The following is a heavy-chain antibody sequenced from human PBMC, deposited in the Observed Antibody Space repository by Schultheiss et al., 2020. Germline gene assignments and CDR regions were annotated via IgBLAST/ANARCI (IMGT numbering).Heavy chain of an antibody. CDR3: ARGGPRYCSSTSCYYPNWFDP. D-gene: IGHD2-2*01. Sequence: GESLKVSCKASGYTFTSYGISWVRQAPGQGLEWMGWISAYNGNTTYAQKLQGRVTMTTDTSTSTAYMELRSLRSDDTAVYYCARGGPRYCSSTSCYYPNWFDPWGQGTLVTVSS. V-gene: IGHV1-18*04. CDR1: GYTFTSYG. J-gene: IGHJ5*02. CDR2: ISAYNGNT.